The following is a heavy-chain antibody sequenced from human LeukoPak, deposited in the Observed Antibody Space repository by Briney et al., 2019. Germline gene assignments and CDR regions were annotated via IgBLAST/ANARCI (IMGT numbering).Heavy chain of an antibody. CDR2: IYYSGST. CDR1: GGSISSGGYY. Sequence: SETLSLTCTVSGGSISSGGYYWSWICQHPGKGLEWIGYIYYSGSTYYNPSLKSQVTISVDTSKNQFSLKLSSVTAADTAVYYCARVHYDSSGYYLYSIDYWGQGTLVTVSS. D-gene: IGHD3-22*01. CDR3: ARVHYDSSGYYLYSIDY. J-gene: IGHJ4*02. V-gene: IGHV4-31*01.